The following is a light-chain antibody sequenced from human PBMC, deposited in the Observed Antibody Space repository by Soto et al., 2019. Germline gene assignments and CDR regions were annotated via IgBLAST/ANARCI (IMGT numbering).Light chain of an antibody. Sequence: EIVLTQSPGTLSLSPGERATLSCRASQSVSSSYLAWYQQTPGQARRLLIYGTSSRATGIPDRFSGSGSGTDFTLTISRLEPEDFSVYYCQQYGGSPRTFGQGTKVEIK. CDR2: GTS. V-gene: IGKV3-20*01. CDR1: QSVSSSY. CDR3: QQYGGSPRT. J-gene: IGKJ1*01.